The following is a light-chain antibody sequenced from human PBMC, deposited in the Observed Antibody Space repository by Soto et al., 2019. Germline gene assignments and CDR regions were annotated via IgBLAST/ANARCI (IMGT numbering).Light chain of an antibody. Sequence: DIQMTPSPSTLSASVGDRVTITCRASQSISSWLAWYQQKPGKAPKLLIYDASSLESGVPSRFSGSGSGTEFTLTISSLQPDDFATYYCQQYNSYSRTFGQGTTVDIK. J-gene: IGKJ1*01. V-gene: IGKV1-5*01. CDR1: QSISSW. CDR3: QQYNSYSRT. CDR2: DAS.